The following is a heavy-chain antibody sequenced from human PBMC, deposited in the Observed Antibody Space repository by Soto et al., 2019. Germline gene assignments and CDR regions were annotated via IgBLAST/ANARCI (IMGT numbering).Heavy chain of an antibody. D-gene: IGHD3-3*01. CDR2: IYYSGST. V-gene: IGHV4-59*01. CDR1: GGSISSYY. CDR3: ARSYDFWSGYLGTSWFDP. J-gene: IGHJ5*02. Sequence: SETLSLTCTVSGGSISSYYWSWIRQPPGKGLEWIEYIYYSGSTNYNPSLKSRVTISVDTSKNQFSLKLSSVTAADTAVYYCARSYDFWSGYLGTSWFDPWGQGTLVTVSS.